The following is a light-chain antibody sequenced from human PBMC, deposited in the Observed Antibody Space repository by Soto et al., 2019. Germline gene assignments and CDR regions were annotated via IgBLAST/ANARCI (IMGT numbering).Light chain of an antibody. CDR1: QSVSSF. Sequence: DIVLTQSPATLSLSPGERATLSCRASQSVSSFLAWYQQKPGQAPRLLIYDVSNRATGIPARFSGGGSGTDFTLTISSLEPEDFAVYYCQQRSDWPPLTFGGGTKLEIK. J-gene: IGKJ4*01. V-gene: IGKV3-11*01. CDR2: DVS. CDR3: QQRSDWPPLT.